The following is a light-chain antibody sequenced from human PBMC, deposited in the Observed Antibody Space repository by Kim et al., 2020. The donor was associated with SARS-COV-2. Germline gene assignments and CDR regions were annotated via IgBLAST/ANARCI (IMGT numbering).Light chain of an antibody. CDR2: GAF. J-gene: IGKJ4*01. Sequence: EIVLTQSPGTLSLSPGERATLSCRASQSVTSSALAWYQQKPGQAPRLLISGAFSRATGIPDRFSGSGSGTDFTLTISRLEPEDFAMYYCQQYGSSPPLTFGGGTKVDIK. V-gene: IGKV3-20*01. CDR3: QQYGSSPPLT. CDR1: QSVTSSA.